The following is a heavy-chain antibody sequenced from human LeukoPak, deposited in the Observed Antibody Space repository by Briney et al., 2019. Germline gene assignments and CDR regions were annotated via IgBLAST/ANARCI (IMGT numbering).Heavy chain of an antibody. V-gene: IGHV4-34*01. CDR2: INHSGST. CDR3: ARYYDILTGHFDY. D-gene: IGHD3-9*01. J-gene: IGHJ4*02. Sequence: SETLSLTCAVYGGSFSGYYWSWIRQPPGKGLEWIGEINHSGSTNYNPSLKSRVTISVDTSKNQFSLKLSSVTAADTAVYYCARYYDILTGHFDYWGQGTLVTVSS. CDR1: GGSFSGYY.